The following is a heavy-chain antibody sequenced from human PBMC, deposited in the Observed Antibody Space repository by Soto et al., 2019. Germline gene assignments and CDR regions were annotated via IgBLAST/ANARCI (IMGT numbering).Heavy chain of an antibody. J-gene: IGHJ4*02. Sequence: VQLLESGEALVQPGGSLRLSCAASGFTYAMSWVRQAPGKGLEWVSGISAGVIDTYYADSVKGRFTVSRDDSKNTLYLQMNSLRADDTAVYYCAKQFSSSTWYPFDHWGRGTLVTVSS. CDR2: ISAGVIDT. V-gene: IGHV3-23*01. CDR3: AKQFSSSTWYPFDH. CDR1: GFTYA. D-gene: IGHD6-13*01.